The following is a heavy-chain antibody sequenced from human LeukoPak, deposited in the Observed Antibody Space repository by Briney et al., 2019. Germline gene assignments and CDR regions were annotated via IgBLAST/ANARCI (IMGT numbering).Heavy chain of an antibody. V-gene: IGHV3-33*03. CDR3: AKYVSAKGPPYALDV. CDR1: GFSFSNYG. CDR2: IWYDGVNK. D-gene: IGHD3-10*02. Sequence: GRSLRLSCAASGFSFSNYGMHWVRQAPGKGLEWVAVIWYDGVNKYYADSVKGRFTISRDMPKNTLYLQMNSLRAEDTAVYYCAKYVSAKGPPYALDVWGQGTTVTVSS. J-gene: IGHJ6*02.